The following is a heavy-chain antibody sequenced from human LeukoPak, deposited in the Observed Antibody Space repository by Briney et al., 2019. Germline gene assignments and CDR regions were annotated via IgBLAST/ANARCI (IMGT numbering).Heavy chain of an antibody. CDR2: IYHSGST. V-gene: IGHV4-38-2*02. J-gene: IGHJ5*02. Sequence: PSETLSLTCTVSGYSISSGYYWGWIRRPPGKGLEWIGSIYHSGSTYYNPSLKSRVTISVDTSKNQFSLKLSSVTAADTAVYFCARAYRSSWYANWFDPWGQGTLVTVSS. CDR1: GYSISSGYY. D-gene: IGHD6-13*01. CDR3: ARAYRSSWYANWFDP.